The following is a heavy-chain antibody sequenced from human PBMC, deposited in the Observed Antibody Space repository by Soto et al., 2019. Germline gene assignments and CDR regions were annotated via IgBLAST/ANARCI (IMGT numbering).Heavy chain of an antibody. D-gene: IGHD3-16*01. CDR2: ISSSGGTT. V-gene: IGHV3-23*01. Sequence: EVQLLESGGGLVQPGGSLRLSCAVSGFTFSRFAMSWVRQAPGKGLEWVSVISSSGGTTYYADSVKGRFTISRDNSKNTLYLQMNSLRAEDTAVYYCARDYSYACDYWGQGTLVNVSS. CDR3: ARDYSYACDY. J-gene: IGHJ4*02. CDR1: GFTFSRFA.